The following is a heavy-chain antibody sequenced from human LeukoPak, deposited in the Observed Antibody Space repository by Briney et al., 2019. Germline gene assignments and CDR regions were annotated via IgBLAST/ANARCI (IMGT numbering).Heavy chain of an antibody. V-gene: IGHV3-48*01. D-gene: IGHD3-16*01. CDR3: ARDHGLGYYFDY. CDR1: GFTFSSYS. CDR2: ISSSSSSTI. J-gene: IGHJ4*02. Sequence: GGSLRLSCAASGFTFSSYSMNWVRQAPGKGLEWVSYISSSSSSTIYYADSVKGRFTISRGNAKNSLYLQMNSLRAEDTAVYYCARDHGLGYYFDYWGQGTLVTVSS.